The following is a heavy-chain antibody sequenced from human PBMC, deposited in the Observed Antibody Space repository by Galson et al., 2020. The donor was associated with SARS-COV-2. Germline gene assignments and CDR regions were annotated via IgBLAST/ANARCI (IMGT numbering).Heavy chain of an antibody. Sequence: GGSRRLSGAAPGFTFRSYSMNWVRQAPGKGLEGVSSISSSSSYIYYADSVKGRFTISRDNAKNSLYLQMNSLRAEDTAVYYCASDDFGRTLGEMYYYYGMDVWGQGTTVTVSS. CDR1: GFTFRSYS. J-gene: IGHJ6*02. CDR2: ISSSSSYI. V-gene: IGHV3-21*01. D-gene: IGHD3-3*01. CDR3: ASDDFGRTLGEMYYYYGMDV.